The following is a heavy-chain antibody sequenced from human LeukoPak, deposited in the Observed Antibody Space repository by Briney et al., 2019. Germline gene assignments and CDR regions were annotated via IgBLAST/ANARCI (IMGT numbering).Heavy chain of an antibody. CDR2: INWNGGST. CDR3: ARAIETTNYDYVWGSYRYEDY. J-gene: IGHJ4*02. V-gene: IGHV3-20*04. CDR1: GFTSDDYG. Sequence: GGSLRLSCAASGFTSDDYGMSWVRQAPGKGLEWVSGINWNGGSTGYADSVKGRFTISRDNAKNSLYLQMNGLRAEDTALYYCARAIETTNYDYVWGSYRYEDYWGQGTLVTVSS. D-gene: IGHD3-16*02.